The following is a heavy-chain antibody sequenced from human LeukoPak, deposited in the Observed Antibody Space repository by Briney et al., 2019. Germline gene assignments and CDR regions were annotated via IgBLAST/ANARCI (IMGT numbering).Heavy chain of an antibody. CDR3: ARAYSIRPVRGYSYGDLGY. D-gene: IGHD5-18*01. V-gene: IGHV4-34*01. CDR2: INHSGTT. J-gene: IGHJ4*02. Sequence: SETLSLTCAVYGGSFSGYYWSWIRQPPGKGLEWIGEINHSGTTTYHPSLKSRVTISVDTSKNQFSLKLRSVTAADTAVYYCARAYSIRPVRGYSYGDLGYWGQGTLVTVSS. CDR1: GGSFSGYY.